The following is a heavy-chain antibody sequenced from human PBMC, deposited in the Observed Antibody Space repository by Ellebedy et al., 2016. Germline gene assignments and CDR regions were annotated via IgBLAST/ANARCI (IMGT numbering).Heavy chain of an antibody. D-gene: IGHD3-10*01. V-gene: IGHV3-23*01. CDR1: GFTFSNHA. CDR3: ATDLHPFTRGWGY. CDR2: ISDSGGKT. Sequence: GESLKISCAASGFTFSNHAMNWVRQAPGKGLEWVSAISDSGGKTYYADSMKGRFTISRDNAKNSLYLQMNGLRVEDTGIYYCATDLHPFTRGWGYWGQGTLVTVSS. J-gene: IGHJ4*02.